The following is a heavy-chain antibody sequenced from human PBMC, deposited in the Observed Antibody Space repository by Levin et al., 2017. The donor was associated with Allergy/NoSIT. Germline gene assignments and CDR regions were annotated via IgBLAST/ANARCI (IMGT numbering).Heavy chain of an antibody. Sequence: GGSLRLSCAASGFTFRSYWMHWVRQAPGKGLVWVSRINSDGTTTTYADSVKGRFIISRDNVKNTLYLQVNSLRAEDTAVYYCARPIAVSGSTPYYYGLDVWGQGTTVTVSS. V-gene: IGHV3-74*01. D-gene: IGHD6-19*01. CDR2: INSDGTTT. J-gene: IGHJ6*02. CDR3: ARPIAVSGSTPYYYGLDV. CDR1: GFTFRSYW.